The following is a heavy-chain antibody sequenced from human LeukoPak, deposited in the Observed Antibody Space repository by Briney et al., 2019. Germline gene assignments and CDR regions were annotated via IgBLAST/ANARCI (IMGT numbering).Heavy chain of an antibody. D-gene: IGHD4-17*01. J-gene: IGHJ4*02. CDR1: GYTFTGYY. V-gene: IGHV1-2*02. CDR2: IYPDSGGP. CDR3: ARKGEHYGDYDY. Sequence: ASVKVSCKASGYTFTGYYLHWLRQAPGQGLEWMGWIYPDSGGPRYAQKFQGRVTMTRDTSISTAYMELSSLKSDDTAVYYCARKGEHYGDYDYWGQGALVTVSS.